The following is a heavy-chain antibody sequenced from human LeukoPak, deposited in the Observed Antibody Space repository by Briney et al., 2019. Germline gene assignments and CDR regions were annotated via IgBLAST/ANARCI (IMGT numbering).Heavy chain of an antibody. CDR3: ARQYSGYDAFDY. CDR1: GGSISSGGYS. D-gene: IGHD5-12*01. J-gene: IGHJ4*02. CDR2: IYHSGST. Sequence: SQTLSLTCAVSGGSISSGGYSWRWVRQPPGKGREXIGYIYHSGSTYYNPSLKSRVTISVDRSKNQFSLKLSSVTAADTAVYYCARQYSGYDAFDYWGQGTLVTVSS. V-gene: IGHV4-30-2*01.